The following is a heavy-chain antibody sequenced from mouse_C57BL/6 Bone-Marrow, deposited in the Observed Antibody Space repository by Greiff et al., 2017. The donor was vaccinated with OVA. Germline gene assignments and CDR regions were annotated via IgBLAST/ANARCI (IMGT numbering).Heavy chain of an antibody. CDR2: IYPGDGDT. CDR3: AREGIYYGSSYVY. V-gene: IGHV1-80*01. CDR1: GYAFSSYW. D-gene: IGHD1-1*01. J-gene: IGHJ2*01. Sequence: VQRVESGAELVKPGASVKISCKASGYAFSSYWMNWVKQRPGKGLEWIGQIYPGDGDTNYNGKFKGKATLTADKSSSTAYLQLSSLTSEDSAVYFCAREGIYYGSSYVYWGQGTTLTVSS.